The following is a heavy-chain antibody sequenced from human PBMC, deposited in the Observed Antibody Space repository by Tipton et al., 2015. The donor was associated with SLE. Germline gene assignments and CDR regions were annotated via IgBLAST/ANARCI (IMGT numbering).Heavy chain of an antibody. V-gene: IGHV4-31*03. CDR1: GGSISHFY. Sequence: TLSLTCSVSGGSISHFYWSWIRQHPGKGLEWIGYVFSSGTTYYNPSLQGRLSMSLDTSKNQLSLQLSSVTSADTAVYFCARGELIEGFDPWGQGTLVTVAA. J-gene: IGHJ5*02. CDR2: VFSSGTT. CDR3: ARGELIEGFDP. D-gene: IGHD3-22*01.